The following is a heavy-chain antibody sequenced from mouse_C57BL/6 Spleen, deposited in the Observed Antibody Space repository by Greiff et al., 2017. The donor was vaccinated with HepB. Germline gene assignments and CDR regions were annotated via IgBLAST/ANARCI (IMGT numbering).Heavy chain of an antibody. CDR2: IYPGDGDT. D-gene: IGHD2-3*01. CDR1: GYAFSSSW. Sequence: QVQLKQSGPELVKPGASVKISCKASGYAFSSSWMNWVKQRPGKGLEWIGRIYPGDGDTNYNGKFKGKATLTADKSSSTAYMQLSSLTSEDSAVYFCAREDDGYYGGMDYWGQGTSVTVSS. V-gene: IGHV1-82*01. J-gene: IGHJ4*01. CDR3: AREDDGYYGGMDY.